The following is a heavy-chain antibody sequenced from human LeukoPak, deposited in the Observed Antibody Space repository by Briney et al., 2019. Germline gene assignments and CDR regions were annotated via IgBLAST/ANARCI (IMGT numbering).Heavy chain of an antibody. CDR3: ARGTLGYYDLYYFDY. D-gene: IGHD3-22*01. Sequence: GGSLRLSCAASGFTFSSYGMSWVRQAPGKGLEWVSAISGSGGSTYYADSVKGRFTISRDNAKNSLYLQMNSLRAEDTAVYYCARGTLGYYDLYYFDYWGQGTLVTVSS. CDR1: GFTFSSYG. J-gene: IGHJ4*02. CDR2: ISGSGGST. V-gene: IGHV3-23*01.